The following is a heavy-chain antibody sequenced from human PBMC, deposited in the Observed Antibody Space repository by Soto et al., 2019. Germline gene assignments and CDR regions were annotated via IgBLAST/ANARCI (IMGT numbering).Heavy chain of an antibody. CDR2: IYWNDDK. D-gene: IGHD2-21*02. CDR3: AHSLSNCGGDCYRYYYYYYGMDV. J-gene: IGHJ6*02. V-gene: IGHV2-5*01. CDR1: GFSLSTSGVG. Sequence: SGPTLVNPTQTLTLTCTFSGFSLSTSGVGVGWIRQPPGKALEWLALIYWNDDKRYSPSLKSRLTITKDTSKNQVVLTMTNMDPVDTATYYCAHSLSNCGGDCYRYYYYYYGMDVWGQGTTVTVSS.